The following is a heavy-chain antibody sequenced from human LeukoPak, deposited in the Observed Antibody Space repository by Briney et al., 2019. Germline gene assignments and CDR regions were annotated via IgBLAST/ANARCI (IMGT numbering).Heavy chain of an antibody. Sequence: PGGSLRLSCAASGVTFSDYYMSCIPHAPGKGLGWVSYISSSCSTIYYADSVKGRFTISRDNAKNSLYLQMNRLRAEDTAVYYCARSSSGYTTLLGNDAFDIWGQGTMVTVSS. CDR2: ISSSCSTI. J-gene: IGHJ3*02. CDR3: ARSSSGYTTLLGNDAFDI. CDR1: GVTFSDYY. V-gene: IGHV3-11*04. D-gene: IGHD3-22*01.